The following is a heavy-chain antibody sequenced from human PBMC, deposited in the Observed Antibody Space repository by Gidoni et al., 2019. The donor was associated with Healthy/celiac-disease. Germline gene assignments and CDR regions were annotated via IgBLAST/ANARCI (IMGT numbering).Heavy chain of an antibody. Sequence: EVQLVESGGGLVQPGGSLILSCAASGFTFSSYAMSWVRQDPGKGLGWVSASSGSGGSTYYADSVKGRLTISRDNSKNTLYLQMNSLRAEDTAVYYCAKDRGVVVVAATSWGQGTLVTVSS. CDR1: GFTFSSYA. CDR3: AKDRGVVVVAATS. J-gene: IGHJ4*02. D-gene: IGHD2-15*01. V-gene: IGHV3-23*04. CDR2: SSGSGGST.